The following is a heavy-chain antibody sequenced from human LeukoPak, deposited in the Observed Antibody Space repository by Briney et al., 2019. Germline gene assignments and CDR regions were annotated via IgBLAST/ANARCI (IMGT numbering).Heavy chain of an antibody. J-gene: IGHJ6*02. CDR1: GFTFSSYE. CDR3: AREEIVVDEWLIWSEGWDYYGMDV. V-gene: IGHV3-48*03. D-gene: IGHD3-3*01. Sequence: GGSLRLSCAASGFTFSSYEMNWVRQAPGKGLEWVSYISSSGSTIYYADSVKGRFTISRDNAKNSLYLQMNSLRAEDTAVYYCAREEIVVDEWLIWSEGWDYYGMDVWGQGTTVTVSS. CDR2: ISSSGSTI.